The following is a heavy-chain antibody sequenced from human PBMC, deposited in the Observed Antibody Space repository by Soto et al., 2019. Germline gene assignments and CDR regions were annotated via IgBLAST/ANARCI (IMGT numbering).Heavy chain of an antibody. CDR3: AHSSKAAMVIGQLPLGFDY. J-gene: IGHJ4*02. CDR2: IYRDDDK. D-gene: IGHD5-18*01. V-gene: IGHV2-5*02. Sequence: QITLKESGPTLVKPTQNLTLTCTFSVFSLSTSGVGVGWIRQPPVKALVWLALIYRDDDKRYSPSLKSRLTITNDTSKNQVVHTMTNMDPVDTATYYCAHSSKAAMVIGQLPLGFDYWGQGRLVTVSS. CDR1: VFSLSTSGVG.